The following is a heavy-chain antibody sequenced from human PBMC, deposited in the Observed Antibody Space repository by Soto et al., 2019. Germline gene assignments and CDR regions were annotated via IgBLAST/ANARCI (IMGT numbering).Heavy chain of an antibody. CDR1: GYTFTTYY. V-gene: IGHV1-46*01. J-gene: IGHJ4*02. CDR2: INPSGGST. Sequence: QVQLVQSGAEVKKPGASVKVSCKASGYTFTTYYMHWVRQAPGQGLEWMGVINPSGGSTSYGQKFQGRANVTRDTSTSTIYMELSSLRSEDMAVYYCARERDGYTLGPSVDFDYWGQATLVTVSS. D-gene: IGHD5-12*01. CDR3: ARERDGYTLGPSVDFDY.